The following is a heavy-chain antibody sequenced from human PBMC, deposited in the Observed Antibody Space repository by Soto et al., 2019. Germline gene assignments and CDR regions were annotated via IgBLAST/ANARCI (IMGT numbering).Heavy chain of an antibody. D-gene: IGHD4-17*01. Sequence: QLRLQESGPGLVKPSETLSLTCTVSGGSISSSSYYWGWIRQPPGKGLEWIGSIYYSGSTYYNPSPKSRVTISVDTSRNQFSLKLSSLTAADTAVYYCARHQTVTSSGFDYWGQGTLVTVSS. CDR1: GGSISSSSYY. CDR2: IYYSGST. V-gene: IGHV4-39*01. CDR3: ARHQTVTSSGFDY. J-gene: IGHJ4*02.